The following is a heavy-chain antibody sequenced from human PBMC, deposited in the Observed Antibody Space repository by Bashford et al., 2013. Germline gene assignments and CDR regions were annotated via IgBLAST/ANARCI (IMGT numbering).Heavy chain of an antibody. CDR2: IYWDDDK. J-gene: IGHJ4*02. Sequence: SGPTLVKPTQTLTLTCTFSGFSLNTYGEGVAWIRQPPGKALEWLAVIYWDDDKRSSPTLKNRVTITKDPSKNQVVLTMTNMDPLDSSTYYCAHRAMFSTSLIFDFWGQGALVTVSS. D-gene: IGHD3-10*02. V-gene: IGHV2-5*02. CDR1: GFSLNTYGEG. CDR3: AHRAMFSTSLIFDF.